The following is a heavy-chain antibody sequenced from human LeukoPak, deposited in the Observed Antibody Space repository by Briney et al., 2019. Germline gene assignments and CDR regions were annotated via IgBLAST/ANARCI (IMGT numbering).Heavy chain of an antibody. CDR1: GYTLTELS. CDR3: TREMIRGVYAY. V-gene: IGHV1-46*01. J-gene: IGHJ4*02. Sequence: ASVKVSCKVSGYTLTELSMHWVRQAPGQGLEWVGIINPSGGSTSYAQRFQGRVTLTRDMSTSTIYLDLSSLRSEDTAVYYCTREMIRGVYAYWGQGTLVTVSS. D-gene: IGHD3-10*01. CDR2: INPSGGST.